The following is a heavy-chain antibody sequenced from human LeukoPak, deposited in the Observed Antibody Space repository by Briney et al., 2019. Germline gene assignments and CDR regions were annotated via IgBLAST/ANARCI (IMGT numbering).Heavy chain of an antibody. D-gene: IGHD3-16*02. CDR2: ISGSGGST. J-gene: IGHJ4*02. V-gene: IGHV3-23*01. CDR3: AQPYDYVWGSYRSFDY. CDR1: GFTFSSYA. Sequence: GGSLRLSCAASGFTFSSYAMSWVRQAPGKGLEWVSAISGSGGSTYYADSAKGRFTISRDNSKNTLYLQMNSLRAEDTAVYYCAQPYDYVWGSYRSFDYWGQGALVTVSS.